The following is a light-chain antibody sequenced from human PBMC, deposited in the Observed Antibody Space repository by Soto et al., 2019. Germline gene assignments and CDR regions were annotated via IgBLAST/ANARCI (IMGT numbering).Light chain of an antibody. V-gene: IGKV3D-20*02. CDR1: QSVSG. J-gene: IGKJ5*01. Sequence: EIVFTQSPCTLSLSQRERSTLSCRASQSVSGMAWYQQIRGQAPRLLIYGASTRATGIPDRFSGSGSGTDFTLTISSLEPEDFAVYYCQQRSNWPTFGQGTRLEI. CDR3: QQRSNWPT. CDR2: GAS.